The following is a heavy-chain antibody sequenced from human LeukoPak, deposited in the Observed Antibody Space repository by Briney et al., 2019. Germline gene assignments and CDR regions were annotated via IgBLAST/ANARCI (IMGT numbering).Heavy chain of an antibody. CDR1: SGSISSSNW. J-gene: IGHJ6*04. CDR2: IHESGST. D-gene: IGHD1-1*01. V-gene: IGHV4-4*02. CDR3: ARRGLFSRSGPNYYDYGMDF. Sequence: SETLSLTCAVSSGSISSSNWWTWVRQPPRKGLEWIGEIHESGSTTYNPPLKSRVAISVDRSKNHFSLRLTAVTAADAAVYYCARRGLFSRSGPNYYDYGMDFWGKGATVTVSS.